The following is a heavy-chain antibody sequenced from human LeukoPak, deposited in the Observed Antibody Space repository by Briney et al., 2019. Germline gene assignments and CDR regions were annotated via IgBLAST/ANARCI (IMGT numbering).Heavy chain of an antibody. CDR2: ISASGDT. CDR3: ARGGCGTTSCYGDPGLDP. CDR1: GFTVSGYD. Sequence: GGSLRLSCAASGFTVSGYDIHWVRQGTGKGLEWVSFISASGDTRYQDSVQGRFTISRDSVKNSFYLQMNSLRADDTAIYYCARGGCGTTSCYGDPGLDPWGQGTLVIVSS. V-gene: IGHV3-13*01. J-gene: IGHJ5*02. D-gene: IGHD2-2*01.